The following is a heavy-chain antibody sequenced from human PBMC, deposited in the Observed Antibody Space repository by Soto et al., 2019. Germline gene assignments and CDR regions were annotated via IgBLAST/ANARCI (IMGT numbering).Heavy chain of an antibody. J-gene: IGHJ4*02. CDR1: GFTFSSYG. CDR2: IWYDGSNK. D-gene: IGHD4-17*01. Sequence: GGSLRLSCAASGFTFSSYGMHWVRRAPGKGLEWVAVIWYDGSNKYYADSVKGRFTISRDNSKNTLYLQMNSLRAEDTAVYYCARDQNYGDYVPFDYWGQGTLVTVSS. CDR3: ARDQNYGDYVPFDY. V-gene: IGHV3-33*01.